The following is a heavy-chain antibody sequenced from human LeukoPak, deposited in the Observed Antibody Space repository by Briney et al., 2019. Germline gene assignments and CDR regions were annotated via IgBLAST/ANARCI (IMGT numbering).Heavy chain of an antibody. CDR2: ISSSSSTI. J-gene: IGHJ5*02. CDR3: ARDQVKGSGSYSMGSGFDP. Sequence: GGSLRLSCAASGFTFSSYSMNWVRQAPGKGLEWVSYISSSSSTIYYADSVKGRFTISRDNAKNSLYLQMNSLRAEDTAVYYCARDQVKGSGSYSMGSGFDPWGQGTLVTVSS. D-gene: IGHD3-10*01. CDR1: GFTFSSYS. V-gene: IGHV3-48*04.